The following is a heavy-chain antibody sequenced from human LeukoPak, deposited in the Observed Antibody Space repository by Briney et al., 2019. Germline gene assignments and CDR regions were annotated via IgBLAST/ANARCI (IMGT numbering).Heavy chain of an antibody. D-gene: IGHD6-19*01. J-gene: IGHJ4*02. CDR3: ARGLSSGWVDH. Sequence: SETLSLTCTVSGGSISTYYWTWIRQPPGKGLEWIGEVHHSGITNYKPSLGSRVTISLDTSKNQFSLNLISVTAADTAVYYCARGLSSGWVDHWGQGTLVTVSS. CDR1: GGSISTYY. V-gene: IGHV4-34*01. CDR2: VHHSGIT.